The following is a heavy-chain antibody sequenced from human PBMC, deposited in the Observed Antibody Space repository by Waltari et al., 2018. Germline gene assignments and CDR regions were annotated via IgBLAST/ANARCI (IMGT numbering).Heavy chain of an antibody. Sequence: QITLKESGPTVVRPTQTLTLTCTVSGFSPSTFGEGVGWIRQPPGKALEWLAVIYWDDDKRYNLSLKNRLTITKDASKNEVVLTMTNMDPVDTGTYYCAHRMVREFDFWGQGTLVTVSS. D-gene: IGHD3-10*01. CDR2: IYWDDDK. CDR3: AHRMVREFDF. J-gene: IGHJ5*01. CDR1: GFSPSTFGEG. V-gene: IGHV2-5*02.